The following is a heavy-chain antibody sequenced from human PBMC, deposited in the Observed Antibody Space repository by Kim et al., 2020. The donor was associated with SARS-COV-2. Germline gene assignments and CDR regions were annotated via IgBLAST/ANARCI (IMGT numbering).Heavy chain of an antibody. Sequence: GGSLRLSCAASGFTFSSYAMHWVRQAPGKGLEWVAVISYDGSNKYYADSVKGRFTISRDNSKNTLYLQMNSLRAEDTAVYYCARNYYGSGFAFDIWGQGTMVTVSS. J-gene: IGHJ3*02. V-gene: IGHV3-30-3*01. CDR1: GFTFSSYA. CDR3: ARNYYGSGFAFDI. CDR2: ISYDGSNK. D-gene: IGHD3-10*01.